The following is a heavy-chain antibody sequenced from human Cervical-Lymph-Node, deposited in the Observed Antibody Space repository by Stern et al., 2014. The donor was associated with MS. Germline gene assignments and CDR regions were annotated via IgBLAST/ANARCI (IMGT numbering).Heavy chain of an antibody. J-gene: IGHJ4*02. Sequence: VQLVESGPGLVKPSQTLSLTCTVSGGSISSDGYYWSWIRQHPGKGLECIGYIHYSGNTYYNPSLKSRVTISIDTSKNQFSLKLSSVTAADTAVYYCARDHTNSRFDYWGQGTLVTVSS. V-gene: IGHV4-31*03. CDR2: IHYSGNT. CDR3: ARDHTNSRFDY. CDR1: GGSISSDGYY. D-gene: IGHD4-23*01.